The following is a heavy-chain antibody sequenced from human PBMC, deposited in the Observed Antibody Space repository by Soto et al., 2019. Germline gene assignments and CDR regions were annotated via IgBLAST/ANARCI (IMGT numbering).Heavy chain of an antibody. Sequence: QVQLVQSGAEVKKPGSSVKVSCKASGGTFSSYAISWVRQAPGQGLEWMGGIIPIFGTANYAQKFQGRVTMTADESTSTAYSELRSLRSEDTAVYYCASSVAKYYCYGMDVWGQGTTVTVSS. J-gene: IGHJ6*02. V-gene: IGHV1-69*12. CDR3: ASSVAKYYCYGMDV. CDR1: GGTFSSYA. D-gene: IGHD5-12*01. CDR2: IIPIFGTA.